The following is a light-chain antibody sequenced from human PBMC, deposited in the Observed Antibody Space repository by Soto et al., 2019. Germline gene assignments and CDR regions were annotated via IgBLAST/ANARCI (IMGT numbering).Light chain of an antibody. CDR1: QSLLHNNGYNY. J-gene: IGKJ5*01. CDR2: LGS. CDR3: MQGLQNLI. Sequence: EIVVTQSPLSLPVTPGEPASVSCRSSQSLLHNNGYNYLDWYLQKPGQSPQLLIYLGSNRAPGVPDRFSGNGLGTDFTLKISRVQAEDVGVYYCMQGLQNLIFGQGTRLEIK. V-gene: IGKV2-28*01.